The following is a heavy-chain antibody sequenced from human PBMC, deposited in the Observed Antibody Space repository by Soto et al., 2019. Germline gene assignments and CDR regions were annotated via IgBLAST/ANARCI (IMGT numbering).Heavy chain of an antibody. CDR3: ARDELHRYSIAAAGTYGMDV. J-gene: IGHJ6*02. D-gene: IGHD6-13*01. CDR1: GDSVSSNSAA. V-gene: IGHV6-1*01. CDR2: TYYRSKWYN. Sequence: SQTLSLTCAISGDSVSSNSAARNWIRQSPSRGLEWLGRTYYRSKWYNDYAVSVKSRITINPDTSKNQFSLQLNSVTPEDTAVYYCARDELHRYSIAAAGTYGMDVWGQGTTVTVSS.